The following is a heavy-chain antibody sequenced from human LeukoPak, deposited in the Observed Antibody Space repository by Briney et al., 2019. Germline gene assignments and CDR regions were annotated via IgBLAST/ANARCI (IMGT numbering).Heavy chain of an antibody. CDR2: IYYSGST. CDR1: RGSISSGGYY. J-gene: IGHJ5*02. D-gene: IGHD2-8*01. Sequence: PSQTLSLTCTVSRGSISSGGYYWSWIRQHPGKGLEWIGYIYYSGSTYYNPSLKSRVTISVDTSKNQFSLKLSSVTAADTAVYYCARDLYRTNGVCEEWFDPWGQGTLVTVSS. V-gene: IGHV4-31*03. CDR3: ARDLYRTNGVCEEWFDP.